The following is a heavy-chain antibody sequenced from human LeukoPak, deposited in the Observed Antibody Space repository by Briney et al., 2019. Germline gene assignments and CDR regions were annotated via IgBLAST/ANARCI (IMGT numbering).Heavy chain of an antibody. J-gene: IGHJ4*02. V-gene: IGHV4-59*08. Sequence: PSETLSLTCTVSGGSISSYYWSWIWQSPGKGLEWIGYIYYSGSTSYNPSLKSRVTISVDTSKNQFSLKLSSVTAADTAVYYCARRIVGATSYFDYWGQGTLVTVSS. CDR3: ARRIVGATSYFDY. D-gene: IGHD1-26*01. CDR1: GGSISSYY. CDR2: IYYSGST.